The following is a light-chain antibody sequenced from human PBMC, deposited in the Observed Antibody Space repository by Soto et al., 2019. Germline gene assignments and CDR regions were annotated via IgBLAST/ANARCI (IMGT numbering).Light chain of an antibody. CDR3: QEYGSSRT. Sequence: EIVLTQSPGTLSLSPGERATLSCRASQSFTSGYLAWYQQKPGQAPRLLIYAASNRVTGIPDRFSGSGSGTDFTLTISRLEPDDFAVYYCQEYGSSRTFGQGTKV. J-gene: IGKJ1*01. CDR1: QSFTSGY. V-gene: IGKV3-20*01. CDR2: AAS.